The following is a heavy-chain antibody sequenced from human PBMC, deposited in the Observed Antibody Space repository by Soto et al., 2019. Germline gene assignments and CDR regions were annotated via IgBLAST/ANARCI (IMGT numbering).Heavy chain of an antibody. V-gene: IGHV1-18*01. Sequence: ASVKVSCKASGYTFTNYGFSWVRQAPGQGLEWMGWISGYNGNTNYAERLQGRVTMTTDTSTSTAYMELKSLRYDDTAVYYCAREGQMGYWGQGTPVTVSS. CDR2: ISGYNGNT. CDR3: AREGQMGY. J-gene: IGHJ1*01. CDR1: GYTFTNYG.